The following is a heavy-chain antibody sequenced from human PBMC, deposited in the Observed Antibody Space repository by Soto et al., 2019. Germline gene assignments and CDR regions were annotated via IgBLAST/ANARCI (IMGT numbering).Heavy chain of an antibody. V-gene: IGHV3-30*18. Sequence: GGCLRLSCAASGFTFSSHGMHWVRQAPGKGLEWVAVISNDGSNKYYADSVKGRFTISRDNSKNTLYLQMNSLRAEDTAVYYCAKEWVYDSSGWSFDYWGQGT. D-gene: IGHD3-22*01. CDR3: AKEWVYDSSGWSFDY. CDR1: GFTFSSHG. CDR2: ISNDGSNK. J-gene: IGHJ4*02.